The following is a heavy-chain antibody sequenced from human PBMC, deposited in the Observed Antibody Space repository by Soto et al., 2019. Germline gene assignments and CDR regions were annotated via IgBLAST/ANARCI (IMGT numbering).Heavy chain of an antibody. CDR3: ARGTRRNYYYGMDV. CDR1: GFTFSSYS. D-gene: IGHD1-1*01. CDR2: ISSSSSYI. Sequence: EVQLVESGGGLVKPGGSLRLSCAASGFTFSSYSMNWVRQAPGKGLEWVSSISSSSSYIYYADSVKGRFTISRDNAKNSLYLQMNSLRAEDTAVYYCARGTRRNYYYGMDVWGQGTTVTVSS. V-gene: IGHV3-21*01. J-gene: IGHJ6*02.